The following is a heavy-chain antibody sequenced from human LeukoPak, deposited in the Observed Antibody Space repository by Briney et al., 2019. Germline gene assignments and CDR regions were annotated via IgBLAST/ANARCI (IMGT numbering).Heavy chain of an antibody. J-gene: IGHJ6*03. CDR1: GGPFSGYY. CDR3: ARVDRGVILYYYYMDV. Sequence: SETLSLTCAVYGGPFSGYYWSWIREPPGKGLEWSGEIKHSGSTNYNPSLKSRVTISVDTSKNQFSLKLSSATAADTAVYYCARVDRGVILYYYYMDVWGKGTTVTVSS. D-gene: IGHD3-10*01. V-gene: IGHV4-34*01. CDR2: IKHSGST.